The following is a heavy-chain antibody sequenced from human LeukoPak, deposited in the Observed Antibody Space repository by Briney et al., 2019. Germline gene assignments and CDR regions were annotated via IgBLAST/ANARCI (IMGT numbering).Heavy chain of an antibody. J-gene: IGHJ3*02. V-gene: IGHV4-59*01. Sequence: NPSETLSLTCTVSGGSISSYYWSWIRQPPGKGLEWIGYIYYSGSTNYNPSLKSRVTISVDTSKNQFSLKLSSVTAADTAVYYCASSVVINDAFDIWGQGTMVTVSS. CDR2: IYYSGST. CDR1: GGSISSYY. CDR3: ASSVVINDAFDI. D-gene: IGHD3-22*01.